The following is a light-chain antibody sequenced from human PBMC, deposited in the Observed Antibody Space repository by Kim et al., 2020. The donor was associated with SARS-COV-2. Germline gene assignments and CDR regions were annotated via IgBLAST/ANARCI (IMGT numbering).Light chain of an antibody. CDR2: AAS. Sequence: DIQLTQSPSFLSASVGDRVTITCRASQGISSYLAWYQQKPGKAPKLLIYAASTLRSGVPSRFSGSGSGTEFTLTISSLQPEDFATYYCQQLNSYPITFGQGTRLEIK. CDR3: QQLNSYPIT. J-gene: IGKJ5*01. CDR1: QGISSY. V-gene: IGKV1-9*01.